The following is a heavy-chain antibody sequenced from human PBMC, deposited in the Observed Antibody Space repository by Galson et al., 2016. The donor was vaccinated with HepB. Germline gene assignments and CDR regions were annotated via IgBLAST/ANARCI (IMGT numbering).Heavy chain of an antibody. D-gene: IGHD3/OR15-3a*01. CDR3: AWTPHN. Sequence: SETLSLTCTVSDGSISSHWWCWVRQPPGKGLEWVGEIFHLGDTNYTPPLRSRLTISLDKSKNKLYLHLAYVTAADTAVYYCAWTPHNWGQGILVTVAS. J-gene: IGHJ4*02. CDR2: IFHLGDT. CDR1: DGSISSHW. V-gene: IGHV4-4*02.